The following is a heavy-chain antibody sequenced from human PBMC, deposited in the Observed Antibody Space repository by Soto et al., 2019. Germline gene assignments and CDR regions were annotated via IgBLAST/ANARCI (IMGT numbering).Heavy chain of an antibody. CDR1: GGSISSSNW. Sequence: SETLSLTCAVSGGSISSSNWWSWVRQPPGKGLEWIGEIYHSGSTNYNPSLKSRVTISVDKSKNQFSLKLSSVTAADTAVHYCARDRSIAAAGTGWFDPWGQGTLVTVSS. CDR2: IYHSGST. J-gene: IGHJ5*02. CDR3: ARDRSIAAAGTGWFDP. V-gene: IGHV4-4*02. D-gene: IGHD6-13*01.